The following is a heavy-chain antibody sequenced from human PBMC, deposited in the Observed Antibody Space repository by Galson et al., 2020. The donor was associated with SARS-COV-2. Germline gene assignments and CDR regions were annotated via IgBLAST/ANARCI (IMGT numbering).Heavy chain of an antibody. CDR3: ARGRKIVY. CDR2: INHSGST. Sequence: SQASETLSLTCAVYGGSFSGYYWSWIRQPPGKGLEWIGEINHSGSTNYNPSLKSRVTISVDTSKNQFSLKLSSVTAADTAVYYCARGRKIVYWGQGTLVTVSS. J-gene: IGHJ4*02. CDR1: GGSFSGYY. V-gene: IGHV4-34*01.